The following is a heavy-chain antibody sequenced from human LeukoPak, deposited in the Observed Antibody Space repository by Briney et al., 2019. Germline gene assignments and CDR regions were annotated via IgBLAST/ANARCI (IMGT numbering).Heavy chain of an antibody. J-gene: IGHJ6*03. V-gene: IGHV4-39*07. Sequence: SETLSLTCTVSGGSISSNTNYWTWIRQPPGKGLEWIGTIYYNGSTYYNLSLKSRVIISVDTSKNQFSLHLSSVTAADTAVYSCARVDYGDYLGYFYYYYMDVWGKGTPVTVSS. CDR1: GGSISSNTNY. CDR3: ARVDYGDYLGYFYYYYMDV. D-gene: IGHD4-17*01. CDR2: IYYNGST.